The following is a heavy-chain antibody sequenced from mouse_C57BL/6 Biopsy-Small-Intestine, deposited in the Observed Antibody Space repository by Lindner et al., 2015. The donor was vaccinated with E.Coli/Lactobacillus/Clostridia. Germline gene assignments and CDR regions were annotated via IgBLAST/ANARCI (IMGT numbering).Heavy chain of an antibody. V-gene: IGHV1-53*01. CDR1: GYTFTNYW. D-gene: IGHD2-2*01. CDR3: ATYGYDFDY. CDR2: INPTNGVT. Sequence: VQLQESGTELVKPGTSVNLSCKASGYTFTNYWMHWMKQRPGRGLEWIGNINPTNGVTNYNDKFKTRATLTVDKSSTTAYMQLSSLTSEDSAVYYCATYGYDFDYWGQGTTLTVSS. J-gene: IGHJ2*01.